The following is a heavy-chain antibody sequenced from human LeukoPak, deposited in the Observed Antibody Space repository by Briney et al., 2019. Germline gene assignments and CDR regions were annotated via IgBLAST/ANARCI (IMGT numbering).Heavy chain of an antibody. V-gene: IGHV4-34*01. D-gene: IGHD6-19*01. J-gene: IGHJ5*02. CDR2: INHSGST. Sequence: SETLSLTCAVYGGSFSGYYWSWIRQPPGKGLEWIGEINHSGSTNYNPSLKSRVTISVDTSKNQFSLKLSSVTAADTAVYYCASTIAVAGTRGWFDPWGQGTLVTVSS. CDR1: GGSFSGYY. CDR3: ASTIAVAGTRGWFDP.